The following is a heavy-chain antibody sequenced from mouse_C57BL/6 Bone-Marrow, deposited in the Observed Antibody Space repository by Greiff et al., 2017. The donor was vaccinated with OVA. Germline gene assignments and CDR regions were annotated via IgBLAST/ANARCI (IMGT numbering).Heavy chain of an antibody. Sequence: VQLVESGAELVRPGASVKLSCKASGYTFTDYYINWVKQRPGQGLEWIARIYPGSGNTYYNEKFKGKATLTADKSSSTAYMQLSSLTSEDSAVYFCARRSRPYYYGSSWYFDVWGTGTTVTVSS. D-gene: IGHD1-1*01. CDR3: ARRSRPYYYGSSWYFDV. J-gene: IGHJ1*03. CDR1: GYTFTDYY. CDR2: IYPGSGNT. V-gene: IGHV1-76*01.